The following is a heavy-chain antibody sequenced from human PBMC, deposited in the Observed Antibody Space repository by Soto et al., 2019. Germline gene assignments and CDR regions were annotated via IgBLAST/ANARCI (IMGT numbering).Heavy chain of an antibody. CDR1: GFTFSPYT. Sequence: QVQLVESGGGVVQPGTSLGLSCAVSGFTFSPYTMHWVRQAPGKGLEWVAVISYDGTGKYYADSVKGRFTISRDNSKNTLYLQMNSLRPGDTSVYYCARGGGFCGGDCYKGGVDYWGQGTLVTVSS. CDR3: ARGGGFCGGDCYKGGVDY. CDR2: ISYDGTGK. J-gene: IGHJ4*02. V-gene: IGHV3-30*04. D-gene: IGHD2-21*02.